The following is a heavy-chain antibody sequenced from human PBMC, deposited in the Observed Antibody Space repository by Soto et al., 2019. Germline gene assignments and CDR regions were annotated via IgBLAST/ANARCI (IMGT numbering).Heavy chain of an antibody. V-gene: IGHV3-23*01. Sequence: EVQLLDSGGVLVQPGGSLRLSCAASGFTFSRYALSWVRQAPGKGLEWVSGISGDGATTYYTDSVKGRFTISRDSSTNTLYLQMNSLRAEDSAVYYCARDLTSSGRSTYLGYWGQGTLVTVSS. J-gene: IGHJ4*02. CDR1: GFTFSRYA. D-gene: IGHD6-19*01. CDR3: ARDLTSSGRSTYLGY. CDR2: ISGDGATT.